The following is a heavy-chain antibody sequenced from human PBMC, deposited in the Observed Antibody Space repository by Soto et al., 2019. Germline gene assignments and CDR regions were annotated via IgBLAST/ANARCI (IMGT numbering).Heavy chain of an antibody. J-gene: IGHJ3*02. CDR3: AMNGVATKAFDI. D-gene: IGHD5-12*01. V-gene: IGHV1-8*02. CDR1: GYTFTGYY. Sequence: GASVKVSCKASGYTFTGYYMHWVRQAPGQGLEWMGWMNPNSGSTGYAQKFQGRVTMTRNTSISTAYMELSSLRSEDTAVYYCAMNGVATKAFDIWGQGTTVTVSS. CDR2: MNPNSGST.